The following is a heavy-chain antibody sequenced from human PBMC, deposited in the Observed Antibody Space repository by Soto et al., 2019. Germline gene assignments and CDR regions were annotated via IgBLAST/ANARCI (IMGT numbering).Heavy chain of an antibody. CDR3: ASDSPEEYDILTGPPNPKLDY. CDR2: INAGNGNT. CDR1: GYTFTSYA. J-gene: IGHJ4*02. Sequence: ASVKVSCKASGYTFTSYAMHWVRQAPGQRLEWMGWINAGNGNTKYSQKFQGRVTITRDTSASTAYMELSSLRSEDTAVYYCASDSPEEYDILTGPPNPKLDYWGQGTLVTVSS. V-gene: IGHV1-3*01. D-gene: IGHD3-9*01.